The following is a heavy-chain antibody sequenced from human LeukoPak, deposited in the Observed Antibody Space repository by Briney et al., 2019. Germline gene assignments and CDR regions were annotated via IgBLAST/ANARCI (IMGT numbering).Heavy chain of an antibody. D-gene: IGHD3-16*01. J-gene: IGHJ4*02. CDR1: GGSLISTDHH. V-gene: IGHV4-39*07. CDR3: ASDWAPGQGRMFDH. Sequence: PSETLSLTCVVSGGSLISTDHHWGWIGQTPGKGLEWIGSMSHSGTTYYNPSLMSRVTMSVDTSKNYFSLQLSSVTAADTAVYFCASDWAPGQGRMFDHWGQGTLVTVSS. CDR2: MSHSGTT.